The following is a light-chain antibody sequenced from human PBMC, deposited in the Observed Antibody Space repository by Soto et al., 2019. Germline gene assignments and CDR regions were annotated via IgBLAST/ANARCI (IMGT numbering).Light chain of an antibody. CDR2: DAS. Sequence: GDRVTITCGASQTISTWMAWYQQKPGKAPKLLVYDASTLQSGVASRFSGSGSGTEFTLIISGLQPDDSATYYCQQYTNTNNPWMFGQGTKVDIK. J-gene: IGKJ1*01. V-gene: IGKV1-5*01. CDR1: QTISTW. CDR3: QQYTNTNNPWM.